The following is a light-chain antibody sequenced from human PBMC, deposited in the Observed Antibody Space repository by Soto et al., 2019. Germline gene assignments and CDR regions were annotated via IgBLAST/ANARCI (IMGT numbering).Light chain of an antibody. CDR3: CSYAGSSTSWV. Sequence: QSALTQPASVSGSLGQSLTISCTGTSSDLGSYNLVSWYQQHPGKAPKLMIYEVNKRPSGVSNRFSASKSGNTASLTISGLQAEDEADYYCCSYAGSSTSWVFGGGTQLTVL. CDR2: EVN. CDR1: SSDLGSYNL. V-gene: IGLV2-23*02. J-gene: IGLJ3*02.